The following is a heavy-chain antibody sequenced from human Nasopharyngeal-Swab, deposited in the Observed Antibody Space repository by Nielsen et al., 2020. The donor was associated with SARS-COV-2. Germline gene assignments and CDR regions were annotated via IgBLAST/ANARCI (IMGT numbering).Heavy chain of an antibody. D-gene: IGHD4-11*01. J-gene: IGHJ5*02. V-gene: IGHV4-34*01. CDR3: ARGRGLPWFDP. Sequence: SETLSLTCAVYGGSFSGYHWSWIRQPPGKGLEWIGEINHSGSTNYNPSLKSRVTISVDTSKNQFSLELSAVTAADTAVYYCARGRGLPWFDPWGQGTLVTVSS. CDR1: GGSFSGYH. CDR2: INHSGST.